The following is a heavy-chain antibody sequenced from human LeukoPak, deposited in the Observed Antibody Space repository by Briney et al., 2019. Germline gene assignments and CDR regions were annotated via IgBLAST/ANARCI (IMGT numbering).Heavy chain of an antibody. CDR2: IYYSGST. CDR3: ARDSRSFDY. CDR1: GGSISTYY. Sequence: SETLSLTCTVSGGSISTYYWSWIRQPPGKGLEWIGYIYYSGSTNYNPSLKSRVTISVDTSKNQFSLKLSSVTAADTAVHYCARDSRSFDYWGQGTLVTVSS. V-gene: IGHV4-59*01. J-gene: IGHJ4*02.